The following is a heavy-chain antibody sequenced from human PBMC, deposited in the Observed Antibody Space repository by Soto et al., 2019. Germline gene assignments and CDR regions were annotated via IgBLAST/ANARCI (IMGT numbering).Heavy chain of an antibody. CDR2: ISAYNGNT. D-gene: IGHD3-10*01. Sequence: QVQLVQSGAEVKKPGASVKVSCKASGYTFTSYGISWVRQAPGQGLEWMGWISAYNGNTNYAKKLQGRVTMTTYTSTSRAYMELRSLRSDDTAVYYCARGALEFGELLWSWFDPWGQGTLVTVSS. CDR3: ARGALEFGELLWSWFDP. CDR1: GYTFTSYG. J-gene: IGHJ5*02. V-gene: IGHV1-18*01.